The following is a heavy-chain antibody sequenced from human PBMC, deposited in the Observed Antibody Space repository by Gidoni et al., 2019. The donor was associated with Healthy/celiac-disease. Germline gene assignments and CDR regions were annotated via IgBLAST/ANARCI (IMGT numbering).Heavy chain of an antibody. V-gene: IGHV3-48*02. Sequence: EVQLVESGGGLVQPGGSLRLSCAASGFPLRSYSMNWVRQAPGKGLEWVSYISSSSSTIYYADSVKGRFTISRDNAKNSLYLQMNSLRDEDTAVYYCAREEVTAISVPFDYWGQGTLVTVSS. CDR2: ISSSSSTI. CDR1: GFPLRSYS. J-gene: IGHJ4*02. D-gene: IGHD2-21*02. CDR3: AREEVTAISVPFDY.